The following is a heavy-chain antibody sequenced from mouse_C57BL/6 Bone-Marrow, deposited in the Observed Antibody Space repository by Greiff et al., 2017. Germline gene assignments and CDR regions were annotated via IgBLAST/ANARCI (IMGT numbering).Heavy chain of an antibody. CDR2: IDPETGGT. CDR3: TYSNY. CDR1: GYTFTDYE. Sequence: VKLMESGAELVRPGASVTLSCKASGYTFTDYEMHWVKQTPVHGLEWIGAIDPETGGTAYNQKFKGKAILTADKSSSTAYMELRSLTSEDSAVYYCTYSNYWGQGTTLTVSS. V-gene: IGHV1-15*01. J-gene: IGHJ2*01. D-gene: IGHD2-5*01.